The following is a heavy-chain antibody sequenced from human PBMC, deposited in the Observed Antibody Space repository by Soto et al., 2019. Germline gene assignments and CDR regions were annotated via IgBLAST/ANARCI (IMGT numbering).Heavy chain of an antibody. CDR3: AKGGVGSTSNAFDI. D-gene: IGHD1-26*01. V-gene: IGHV3-30*18. CDR1: VFTFRSYG. J-gene: IGHJ3*02. CDR2: ISYDGSNK. Sequence: GGSLRLSCAASVFTFRSYGMHWVRQAPAKGLEWVAVISYDGSNKYYADSVKGRFTISRDNSKNTLYLQMNSLRAEDTAVYYCAKGGVGSTSNAFDIWGQGTMVTVSS.